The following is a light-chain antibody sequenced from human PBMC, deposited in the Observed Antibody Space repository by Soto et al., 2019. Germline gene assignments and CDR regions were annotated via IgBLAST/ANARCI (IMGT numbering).Light chain of an antibody. V-gene: IGKV3-20*01. J-gene: IGKJ5*01. Sequence: EIGLTQSAGTLSLSPGERATLSCRASQTFSNSFLSWFRQIPGQAPRLLISGASSRAAGISDKFSGSGSGTDFTLTISRLEPEDFAVYFCHQYGTFPITFGQGTRLEI. CDR1: QTFSNSF. CDR3: HQYGTFPIT. CDR2: GAS.